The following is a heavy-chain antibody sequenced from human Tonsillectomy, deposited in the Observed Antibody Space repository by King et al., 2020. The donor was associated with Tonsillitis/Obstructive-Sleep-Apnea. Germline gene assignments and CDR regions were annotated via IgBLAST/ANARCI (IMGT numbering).Heavy chain of an antibody. Sequence: VQLVESGGGLVQPGGSLRLSCAASGFTFSSYAMSWVRQAPGKGLEWVSAISGSGGSTYYADSVKGRFTISRDNSKNTLYLQMNSLRAEDTAVYYCAKDGLDIVVVPAAMPGYFQHWGQGTLVTVSS. J-gene: IGHJ1*01. CDR2: ISGSGGST. CDR3: AKDGLDIVVVPAAMPGYFQH. V-gene: IGHV3-23*04. CDR1: GFTFSSYA. D-gene: IGHD2-2*01.